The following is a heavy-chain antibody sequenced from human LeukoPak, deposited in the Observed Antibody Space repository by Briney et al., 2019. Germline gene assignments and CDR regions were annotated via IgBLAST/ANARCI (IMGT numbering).Heavy chain of an antibody. CDR1: GFTVSSNY. D-gene: IGHD4-11*01. J-gene: IGHJ5*02. V-gene: IGHV3-66*01. CDR2: IYTGGNT. Sequence: GGSLGLSCAGSGFTVSSNYMSWVRQAPGKGLEWVSVIYTGGNTYYADSVKGRFTISRDNSKNTLYLRMNSLRAEDTAVYYCARGLIYSPNWFDPWGQGTLVTVSS. CDR3: ARGLIYSPNWFDP.